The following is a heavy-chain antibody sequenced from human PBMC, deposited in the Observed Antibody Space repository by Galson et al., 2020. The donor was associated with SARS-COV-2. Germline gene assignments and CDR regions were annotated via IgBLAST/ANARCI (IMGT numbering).Heavy chain of an antibody. Sequence: HGESLKISCKGSGYSFTSYWISWVRQMPGKGLEWMGRIDPSDSYTNYSPSFQGHVTISADKSISTAYLQWSSLKASDTAMYYCARHWAPITMVRGVMLDWFDPWGQGTLVTVSS. CDR1: GYSFTSYW. CDR2: IDPSDSYT. CDR3: ARHWAPITMVRGVMLDWFDP. D-gene: IGHD3-10*01. V-gene: IGHV5-10-1*01. J-gene: IGHJ5*02.